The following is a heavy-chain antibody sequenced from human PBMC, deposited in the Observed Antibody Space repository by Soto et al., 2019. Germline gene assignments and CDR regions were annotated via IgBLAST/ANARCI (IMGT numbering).Heavy chain of an antibody. CDR1: GFTFSSYW. Sequence: GGSLRLSCAASGFTFSSYWMTWVRQAPGRGLEWVANIKKDGSGEYYVDSVRGRFTISRDNTKNSLYLQMSRLRIEDTAVYYCARDFLTIDYWGQGTLVTVSS. J-gene: IGHJ4*02. V-gene: IGHV3-7*05. CDR3: ARDFLTIDY. CDR2: IKKDGSGE.